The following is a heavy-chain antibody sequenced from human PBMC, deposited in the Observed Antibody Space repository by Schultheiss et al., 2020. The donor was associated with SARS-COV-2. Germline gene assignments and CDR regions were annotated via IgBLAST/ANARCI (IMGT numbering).Heavy chain of an antibody. CDR3: AKDRSGATAGRGGWSDP. Sequence: GESLKISCAASGFTSSNYAMSWVRQAPGKGLEWVSAISGGGGYTFYADSVKGRFTIPRDNSKNTLYLQMSSLRAEDTAIYYCAKDRSGATAGRGGWSDPWGQGVLVTVSS. J-gene: IGHJ5*02. D-gene: IGHD6-13*01. CDR1: GFTSSNYA. V-gene: IGHV3-23*01. CDR2: ISGGGGYT.